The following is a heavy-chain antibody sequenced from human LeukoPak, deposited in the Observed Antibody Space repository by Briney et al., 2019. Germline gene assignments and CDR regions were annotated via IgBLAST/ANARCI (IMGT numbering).Heavy chain of an antibody. CDR1: GYSISSGYY. V-gene: IGHV4-38-2*02. CDR3: AREAPGYSSSWYTSNWVGSALDY. CDR2: IYHSGST. D-gene: IGHD6-13*01. J-gene: IGHJ4*02. Sequence: SETLSLTCTVSGYSISSGYYWGWIRQPPGKGLEWIGSIYHSGSTYYNPSLKSRVTISVDTSKNQFSLKLSSVTAADTAVYYCAREAPGYSSSWYTSNWVGSALDYWGQGTLVTVSS.